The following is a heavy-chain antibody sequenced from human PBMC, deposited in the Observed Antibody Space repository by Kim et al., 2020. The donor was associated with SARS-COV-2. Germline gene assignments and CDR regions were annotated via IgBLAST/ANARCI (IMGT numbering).Heavy chain of an antibody. Sequence: SVKVSCKASGCTFSSYAISWVRQAPGQGLEWMGRIIPILGIANYAQKFQGRVTSTADKSTSTAYMELSSLGSEDTAVYDCARDWYCSSTRCRRLRQYYYYGMDVWGQGTTVTVSS. CDR2: IIPILGIA. CDR3: ARDWYCSSTRCRRLRQYYYYGMDV. D-gene: IGHD2-2*01. CDR1: GCTFSSYA. J-gene: IGHJ6*02. V-gene: IGHV1-69*04.